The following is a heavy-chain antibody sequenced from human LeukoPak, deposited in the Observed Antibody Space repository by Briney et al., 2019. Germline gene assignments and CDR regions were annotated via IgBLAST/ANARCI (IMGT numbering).Heavy chain of an antibody. CDR3: ARGPAAAVLH. J-gene: IGHJ4*02. V-gene: IGHV4-34*01. CDR2: INHSGST. Sequence: SETLSLTCAVYGGSFSGYYWSWIRQPPGKGLEWIGEINHSGSTNYNPSLKSRVTISVDTSKNQFSLKLSSVTAADTAVYYCARGPAAAVLHRGQGTLVTVSS. CDR1: GGSFSGYY. D-gene: IGHD6-13*01.